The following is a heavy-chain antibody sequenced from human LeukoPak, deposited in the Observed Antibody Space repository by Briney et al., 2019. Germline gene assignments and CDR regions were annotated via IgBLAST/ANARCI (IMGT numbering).Heavy chain of an antibody. J-gene: IGHJ6*02. CDR1: GFTFSSNA. V-gene: IGHV3-23*01. Sequence: GGSLRLSCAASGFTFSSNAMTWVRQAPGKGLEWVSSINEIGGSTYYADSVKGRFTISRDNSKNTLYLQMNSLRAEDTAVYYCARGPWYGDYGGYRYYYYGMDVWGQGITVTVSS. D-gene: IGHD4-17*01. CDR3: ARGPWYGDYGGYRYYYYGMDV. CDR2: INEIGGST.